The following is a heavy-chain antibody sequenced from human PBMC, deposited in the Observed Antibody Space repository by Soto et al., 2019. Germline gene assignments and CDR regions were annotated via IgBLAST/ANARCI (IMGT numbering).Heavy chain of an antibody. CDR2: ISYDGSNK. Sequence: PGGSLRLSCAASGFTFSSYGMHWVRQAPGKGLEWVAVISYDGSNKYYADSVKGRFTISRDNSKNTLYLQMNSLRAEDTAVYYCAKDRVARGSSGWYTSTFDYWGQGTLVTVSS. J-gene: IGHJ4*02. V-gene: IGHV3-30*18. D-gene: IGHD6-19*01. CDR3: AKDRVARGSSGWYTSTFDY. CDR1: GFTFSSYG.